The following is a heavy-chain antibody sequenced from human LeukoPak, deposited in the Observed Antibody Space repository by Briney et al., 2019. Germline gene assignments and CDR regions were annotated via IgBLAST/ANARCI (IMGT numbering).Heavy chain of an antibody. CDR1: GDSISSRDYY. CDR3: ARAPYDSSGYGDY. Sequence: SETLSLTCSVSGDSISSRDYYWSWIRQPPGKGLEWIGYIYYSGSTSYNPSLKSRVTISVDTSKNQFSLRLSSVTAADTAVYYCARAPYDSSGYGDYWGQGTLVTVSS. CDR2: IYYSGST. V-gene: IGHV4-30-4*08. D-gene: IGHD3-22*01. J-gene: IGHJ4*02.